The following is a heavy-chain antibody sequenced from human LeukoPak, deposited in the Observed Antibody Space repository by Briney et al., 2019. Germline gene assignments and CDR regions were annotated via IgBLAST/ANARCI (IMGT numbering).Heavy chain of an antibody. J-gene: IGHJ4*02. CDR3: ARAPAGREFDY. D-gene: IGHD2-2*01. V-gene: IGHV3-23*01. CDR2: ISNTGGTA. CDR1: GFTFSSYG. Sequence: GGSLRLSCAASGFTFSSYGMSWVRQAPGKGLEWVSRISNTGGTAYYADSVKGRFTISRDNSKNTLYLQMSSLRAEDTAVYYCARAPAGREFDYWGQGTLVTVSS.